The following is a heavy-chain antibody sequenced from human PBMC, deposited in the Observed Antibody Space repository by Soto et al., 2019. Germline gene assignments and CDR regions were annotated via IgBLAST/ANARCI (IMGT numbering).Heavy chain of an antibody. CDR1: GFTFSSYG. CDR3: ARCRDIVVVPAARPDNYGMDV. V-gene: IGHV3-33*01. J-gene: IGHJ6*02. Sequence: GGSLRLSCAASGFTFSSYGMHWVRQAPGKGLEWVAVIWYDGSNKYYADSVKGRFTISRDNSKNTLYLQMNSLRAEDTAVYYCARCRDIVVVPAARPDNYGMDVWGQGTTVTVSS. D-gene: IGHD2-2*01. CDR2: IWYDGSNK.